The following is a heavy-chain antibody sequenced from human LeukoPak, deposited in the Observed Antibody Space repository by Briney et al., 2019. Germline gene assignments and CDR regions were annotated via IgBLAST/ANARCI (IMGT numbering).Heavy chain of an antibody. CDR1: GGSISSYY. CDR3: ARDLVYCSGGSCYSNNWFDP. D-gene: IGHD2-15*01. J-gene: IGHJ5*02. Sequence: PSETLSLTCTVSGGSISSYYWSWIRQPAGKGLEWIGRIYPSGSTNYNPSLKSRVTISVDKSKNQFSLKLSSVTAADTAVYYCARDLVYCSGGSCYSNNWFDPWGQGTLVTVSS. V-gene: IGHV4-4*07. CDR2: IYPSGST.